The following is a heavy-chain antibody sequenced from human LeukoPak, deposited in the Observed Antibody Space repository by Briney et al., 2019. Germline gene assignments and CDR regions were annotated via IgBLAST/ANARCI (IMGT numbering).Heavy chain of an antibody. Sequence: SETLSLTCTVSGGSISSYYWSRIRQPPGKGLEWIGYIYYSGSTNYNPSLKSRVTISVDTSKNQFSLKLSSVTAADTAVYYCARVKIGTFDYWGQGTLVTVSS. J-gene: IGHJ4*02. CDR2: IYYSGST. CDR1: GGSISSYY. CDR3: ARVKIGTFDY. D-gene: IGHD6-13*01. V-gene: IGHV4-59*01.